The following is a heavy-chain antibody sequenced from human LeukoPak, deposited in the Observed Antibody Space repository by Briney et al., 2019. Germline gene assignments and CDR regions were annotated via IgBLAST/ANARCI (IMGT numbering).Heavy chain of an antibody. D-gene: IGHD6-13*01. J-gene: IGHJ6*03. CDR3: ARASEQQLPHGVYYYYMDV. V-gene: IGHV1-69*05. Sequence: SVKVSCKASGYTFISFDINWVRQATGQGLEWMGGIIPIFDTANYAQKFQGRVTITTDESTSTAYMELSSLRSEDTAVYYCARASEQQLPHGVYYYYMDVWGKGTTVTVSS. CDR1: GYTFISFD. CDR2: IIPIFDTA.